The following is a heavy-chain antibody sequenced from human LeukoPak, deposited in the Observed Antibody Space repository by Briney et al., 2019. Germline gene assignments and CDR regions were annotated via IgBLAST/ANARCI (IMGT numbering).Heavy chain of an antibody. V-gene: IGHV3-30-3*01. Sequence: GGSLRLSCAASGFTFSSYAMHWVRQAPGKGLEWVSVISYDGSNKYYADSVKGRFTISRDNSKNTLYLQMNSLRAEDTAVYYCAKDSTDYSNYGWFDPWGQGTLVTVSS. CDR3: AKDSTDYSNYGWFDP. CDR1: GFTFSSYA. J-gene: IGHJ5*02. CDR2: ISYDGSNK. D-gene: IGHD4-11*01.